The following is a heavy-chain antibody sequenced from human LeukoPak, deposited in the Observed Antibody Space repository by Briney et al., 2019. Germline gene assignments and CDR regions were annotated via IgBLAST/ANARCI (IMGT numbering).Heavy chain of an antibody. V-gene: IGHV4-59*08. J-gene: IGHJ4*02. D-gene: IGHD3-3*01. CDR2: IYYSGST. Sequence: SETLSLTCTVSGGSISSYYWSWIRQPPGKGLEWIGYIYYSGSTNYNPSLKSRVTISVDTSKNQFSLKLSSVTAADTAVYYCARSHYDSPLQHPSYYFDYWGQGTLVTVSS. CDR3: ARSHYDSPLQHPSYYFDY. CDR1: GGSISSYY.